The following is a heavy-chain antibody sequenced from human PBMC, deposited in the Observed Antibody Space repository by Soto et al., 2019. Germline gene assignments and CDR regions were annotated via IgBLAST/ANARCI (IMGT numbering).Heavy chain of an antibody. D-gene: IGHD6-6*01. V-gene: IGHV3-30*03. J-gene: IGHJ6*03. CDR2: ISYDGSNK. CDR1: GFTFSSYG. Sequence: QVQLVESGGGVVQPGRSLRLSCAASGFTFSSYGMHWVRQAPGKGLEWVAVISYDGSNKYYADSVKGRFTISRDNSKNTLYLQMNSLRTEDTAVYYCATTPAARHPLYYYYYYMDVWGKGTTVTVS. CDR3: ATTPAARHPLYYYYYYMDV.